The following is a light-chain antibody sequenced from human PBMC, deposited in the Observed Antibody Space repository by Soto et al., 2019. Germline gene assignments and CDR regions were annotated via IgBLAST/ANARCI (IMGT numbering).Light chain of an antibody. V-gene: IGKV4-1*01. CDR2: WAS. CDR1: QSVLYSSNNKNY. J-gene: IGKJ2*01. Sequence: DIVMTKSPDSLAVSLGERATINCKSSQSVLYSSNNKNYLAWYQQKQGQPPKLLIYWASTRESGVPDRFSGSGAGTDFTLTISSLQAEDVAVYYCQQYYSTPYTFGQGTKLEIK. CDR3: QQYYSTPYT.